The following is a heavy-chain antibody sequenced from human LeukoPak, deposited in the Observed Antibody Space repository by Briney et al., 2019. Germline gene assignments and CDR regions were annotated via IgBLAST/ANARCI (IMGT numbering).Heavy chain of an antibody. V-gene: IGHV4-59*13. J-gene: IGHJ5*02. CDR2: VYYSGST. CDR1: GGVISIYG. D-gene: IGHD3-10*01. CDR3: ASRSMVRGVISGFDP. Sequence: SETLSLTCTVSGGVISIYGWSWFRQPPGKGLEWIGEVYYSGSTDYNPSLKSRVTISTDTSNNQVSLKLNSVTAADPAVYYCASRSMVRGVISGFDPWGQGTLVTVSS.